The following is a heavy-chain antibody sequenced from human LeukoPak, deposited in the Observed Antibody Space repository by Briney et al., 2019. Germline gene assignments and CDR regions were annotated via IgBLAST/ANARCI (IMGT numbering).Heavy chain of an antibody. Sequence: ASVKVSCKASGYTFTNYAMHWVRQAPGQRLEWMGWINVGNDNTKYSQKFQGRVTITRDTSASTAYMELSSLRSEDTAVYYCARAWYYYDSSGYYRGGYWGQGTLVTVSS. CDR2: INVGNDNT. J-gene: IGHJ4*02. CDR1: GYTFTNYA. CDR3: ARAWYYYDSSGYYRGGY. V-gene: IGHV1-3*01. D-gene: IGHD3-22*01.